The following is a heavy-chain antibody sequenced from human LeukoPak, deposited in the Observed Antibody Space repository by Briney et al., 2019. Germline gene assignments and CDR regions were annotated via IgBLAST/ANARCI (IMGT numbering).Heavy chain of an antibody. CDR3: VRTPPNWGADY. Sequence: ASVKVSCKPSGYTFTSYAIHWVRQAPGQRLEWMGWINAGNGNTKFSQKFQGRVTITRDTSASTAYMELSSLRSEDTAVCYCVRTPPNWGADYWGQGTLVTVSS. J-gene: IGHJ4*02. D-gene: IGHD7-27*01. CDR1: GYTFTSYA. V-gene: IGHV1-3*01. CDR2: INAGNGNT.